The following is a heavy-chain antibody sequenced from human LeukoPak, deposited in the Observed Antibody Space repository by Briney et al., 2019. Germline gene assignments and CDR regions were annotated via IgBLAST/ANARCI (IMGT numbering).Heavy chain of an antibody. J-gene: IGHJ3*02. CDR3: ARHCSGGNCYCVADI. V-gene: IGHV1-69*13. Sequence: SVKVSCKASGGTFSNFAINWVRQAPGQGREWMGGIIPIFGTANYAQKFQGRVTITADESTSTAYMELSSLRSEDTAVYYCARHCSGGNCYCVADIWGPGTMVTVSS. D-gene: IGHD2-15*01. CDR1: GGTFSNFA. CDR2: IIPIFGTA.